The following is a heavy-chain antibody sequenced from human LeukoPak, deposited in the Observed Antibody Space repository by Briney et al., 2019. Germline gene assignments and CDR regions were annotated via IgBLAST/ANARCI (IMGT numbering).Heavy chain of an antibody. J-gene: IGHJ4*02. CDR2: IGSKAFGGTS. D-gene: IGHD4-11*01. V-gene: IGHV3-49*04. CDR3: TRAPYSNYVNLDY. CDR1: TFTFGDYA. Sequence: GGSLRLSCKASTFTFGDYAMSWVRQAPGKGLEWVGFIGSKAFGGTSEYAASVKGRFTISRDDSKSIVYLQMNSLKTEDTAVYYCTRAPYSNYVNLDYWGQGTLATVSS.